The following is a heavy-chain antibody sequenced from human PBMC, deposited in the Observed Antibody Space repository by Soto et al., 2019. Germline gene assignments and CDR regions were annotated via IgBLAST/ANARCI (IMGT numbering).Heavy chain of an antibody. J-gene: IGHJ5*02. CDR1: GDSVSSNSAA. CDR3: ARDPPAKGNWFDP. V-gene: IGHV6-1*01. CDR2: TYYRSKWYN. Sequence: SQTLSLTCAISGDSVSSNSAAWNWLRQSPSRGLEWLGRTYYRSKWYNDYAVSVKSRITINPDTSKNQFSLQLNSVTPEDTAVYYCARDPPAKGNWFDPWGQGTLVTVSS.